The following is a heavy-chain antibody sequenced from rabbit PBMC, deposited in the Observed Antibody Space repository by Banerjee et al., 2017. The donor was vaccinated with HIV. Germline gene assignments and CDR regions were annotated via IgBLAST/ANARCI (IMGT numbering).Heavy chain of an antibody. CDR2: IGATTSGST. V-gene: IGHV1S40*01. D-gene: IGHD4-2*01. CDR1: GFSFSSSYW. Sequence: QSLEESGGDLVKPGASLTLTCTASGFSFSSSYWICWVRQAPGKGLEWIACIGATTSGSTYYASWAKGRFTISKTSSTTVTLQMTSLTAADTATYFCARRNVGSWIRLDLWGPGTLVTVS. J-gene: IGHJ3*01. CDR3: ARRNVGSWIRLDL.